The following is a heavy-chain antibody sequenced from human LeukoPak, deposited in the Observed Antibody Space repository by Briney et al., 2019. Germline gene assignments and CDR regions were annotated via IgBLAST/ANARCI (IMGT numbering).Heavy chain of an antibody. CDR1: GGSISSGDYY. Sequence: SETLSLTCTVSGGSISSGDYYWSWIRQPLGKGLEWIGYIYYSGSTYYNPSLKSRVTISVDTSKNQFSLKLSSVTAADTAVYYCARGGYYGSGSYWGTFDYWGQGTLVTVSS. J-gene: IGHJ4*02. CDR3: ARGGYYGSGSYWGTFDY. CDR2: IYYSGST. D-gene: IGHD3-10*01. V-gene: IGHV4-30-4*01.